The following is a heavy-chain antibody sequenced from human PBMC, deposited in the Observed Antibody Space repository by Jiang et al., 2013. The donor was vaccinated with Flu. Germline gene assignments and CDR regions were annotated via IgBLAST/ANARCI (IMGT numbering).Heavy chain of an antibody. D-gene: IGHD3-22*01. CDR2: IRSKTHGGTA. V-gene: IGHV3-49*04. CDR3: VGSRAYYDGSGYRYYFDY. J-gene: IGHJ4*02. CDR1: GFSFGDYA. Sequence: VQLVESGGGLVQPGRSLRLSCSASGFSFGDYAMSWVRQAPGKGLEWINFIRSKTHGGTAENAASVKGRFTISRDDSKNIAYLQMNSLKTEDTGVYYCVGSRAYYDGSGYRYYFDYWGQGTLVTVSS.